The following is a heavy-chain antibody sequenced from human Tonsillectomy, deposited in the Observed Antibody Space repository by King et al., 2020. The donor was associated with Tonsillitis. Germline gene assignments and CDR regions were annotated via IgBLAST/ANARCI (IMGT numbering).Heavy chain of an antibody. J-gene: IGHJ4*02. CDR2: IYWTDDK. CDR3: AHRQTSSGSYYDPGYFDY. CDR1: GFSLTTSGEG. V-gene: IGHV2-5*01. Sequence: ITLKESGPTLVKPTQTLTLTCTFSGFSLTTSGEGVGWIRQPPGNALEWLALIYWTDDKRYSPSLKSRLTITKDTSKHQVVLTMTNMDPVDTATYYCAHRQTSSGSYYDPGYFDYWGQGTLVTVSS. D-gene: IGHD1-26*01.